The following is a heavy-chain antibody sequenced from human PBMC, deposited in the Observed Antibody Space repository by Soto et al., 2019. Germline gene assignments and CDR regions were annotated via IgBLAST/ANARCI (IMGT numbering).Heavy chain of an antibody. J-gene: IGHJ6*02. CDR1: GGSISSYY. CDR2: NNYSGSS. Sequence: SETLSLTCTVSGGSISSYYWSWIRQRPGKGLEGIGYNNYSGSSNYNPALKSRVTISVDTSKNQFSLKLSSVTAADTAVCYCGRVTGLRYFDRSYYGMDVWGQGTTVTVSS. D-gene: IGHD3-9*01. CDR3: GRVTGLRYFDRSYYGMDV. V-gene: IGHV4-59*01.